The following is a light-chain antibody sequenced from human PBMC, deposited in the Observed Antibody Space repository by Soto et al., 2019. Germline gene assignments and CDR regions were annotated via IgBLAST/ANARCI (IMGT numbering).Light chain of an antibody. V-gene: IGKV4-1*01. Sequence: DLGLTQSPDSLAVPLGERGTINCRSSHSLFDSPYKKNYLAWYQQRPGQPPKLLIYWASTRQSGVPDRFSGGGSATDFPLTISRLHAEDVAIYYCHQYYSIPYTFGQGTKV. CDR3: HQYYSIPYT. CDR1: HSLFDSPYKKNY. CDR2: WAS. J-gene: IGKJ2*01.